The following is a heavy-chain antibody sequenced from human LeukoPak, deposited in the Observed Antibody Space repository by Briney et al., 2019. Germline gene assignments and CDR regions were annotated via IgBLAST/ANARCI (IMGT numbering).Heavy chain of an antibody. CDR1: GFTFNNYG. CDR2: IRFDGSNK. V-gene: IGHV3-30*02. CDR3: AKDLSPAYFHH. J-gene: IGHJ1*01. D-gene: IGHD2/OR15-2a*01. Sequence: PGGSLRLSRAASGFTFNNYGMHWVRQAPGKGLEWVAFIRFDGSNKYYADSVKGRFTISRDNSENTLFLQMNSLKTEDTAVYYCAKDLSPAYFHHWGQGTLVTVSS.